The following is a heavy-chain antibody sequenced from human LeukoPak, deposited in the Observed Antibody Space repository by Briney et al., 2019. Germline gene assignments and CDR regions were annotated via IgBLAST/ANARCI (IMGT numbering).Heavy chain of an antibody. D-gene: IGHD1-26*01. CDR1: GGSISTYY. V-gene: IGHV4-4*07. CDR3: ARDLGGSYYPYYFDY. CDR2: IYTSGST. Sequence: SETLSLTCTVSGGSISTYYWSWIRQPAGKGLEWIGRIYTSGSTNYNPSLKSRVTMSLDTSKNQFSLKLSSVTAADTAVYYCARDLGGSYYPYYFDYRGQGTLVTVSS. J-gene: IGHJ4*02.